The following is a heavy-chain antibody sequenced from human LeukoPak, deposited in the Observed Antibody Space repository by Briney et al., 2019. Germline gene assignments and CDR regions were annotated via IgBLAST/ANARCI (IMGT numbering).Heavy chain of an antibody. V-gene: IGHV1-2*02. D-gene: IGHD2-21*02. J-gene: IGHJ4*02. CDR2: INPNSGGT. CDR1: GYTFTGYY. Sequence: ASVKVSCKASGYTFTGYYMHWVRQAPGQGLEWMGWINPNSGGTNYAQKFQGRVTITRDTSISTAYMELSRLRSDDTAVYYCARGGIVVVTASFEGYWGQGTLVTVSS. CDR3: ARGGIVVVTASFEGY.